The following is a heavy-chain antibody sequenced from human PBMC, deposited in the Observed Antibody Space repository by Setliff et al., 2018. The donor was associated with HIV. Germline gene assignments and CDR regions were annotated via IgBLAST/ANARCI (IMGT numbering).Heavy chain of an antibody. CDR3: VRQGAVTGHSFDS. D-gene: IGHD6-19*01. Sequence: PSETLSLTCTVSGVSTSSSSYYWGWIRQPPGKGLDWIGYVYYSGSTYYSPSLKSRLTISVDTSKNHFSLRLSSVTAADTAVYYCVRQGAVTGHSFDSWGPGVLVTVSS. V-gene: IGHV4-39*01. CDR2: VYYSGST. J-gene: IGHJ4*02. CDR1: GVSTSSSSYY.